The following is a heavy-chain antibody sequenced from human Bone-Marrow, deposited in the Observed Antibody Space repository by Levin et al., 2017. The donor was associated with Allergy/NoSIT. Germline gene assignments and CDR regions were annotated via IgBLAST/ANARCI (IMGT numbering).Heavy chain of an antibody. J-gene: IGHJ4*02. Sequence: GESLKISCAASGFTFSSYAMSWVRQAPGKGLEWVSAISGSGGSTYYADSVKGRFTISRDNSKNTLYLQMNSLRAEDTAVYYCAKDRRWLLSRGGYYFDYWGQGTLVTVSS. D-gene: IGHD3-3*01. CDR2: ISGSGGST. CDR1: GFTFSSYA. V-gene: IGHV3-23*01. CDR3: AKDRRWLLSRGGYYFDY.